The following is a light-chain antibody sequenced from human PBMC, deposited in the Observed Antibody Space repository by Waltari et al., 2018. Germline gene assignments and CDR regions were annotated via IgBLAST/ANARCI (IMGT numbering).Light chain of an antibody. J-gene: IGLJ3*02. Sequence: QSALTQLPSASGSPGQSVTMSCTGTSSDVGGDNYVSWYQQHPGKAPKLLIYQVSKRPSGGPDRFSGSKSGNTASLTVSGLQAEDEAEYFCTSHAGTNSVFGGGTKLTVL. CDR1: SSDVGGDNY. CDR3: TSHAGTNSV. CDR2: QVS. V-gene: IGLV2-8*01.